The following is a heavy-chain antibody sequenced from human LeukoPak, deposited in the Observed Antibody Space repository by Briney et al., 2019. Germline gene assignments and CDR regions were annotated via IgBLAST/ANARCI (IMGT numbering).Heavy chain of an antibody. Sequence: GGSLRLSCAASGFTFNTYEMNWVRQAPGKGLEWVSYISSSGNTIYYADSVKGRFTISRDNAKNSLYLQMNSLRAEDTAVYYCARGGLGYSYSNYWGQGTLVTVSS. CDR3: ARGGLGYSYSNY. CDR1: GFTFNTYE. V-gene: IGHV3-48*03. D-gene: IGHD5-18*01. J-gene: IGHJ4*02. CDR2: ISSSGNTI.